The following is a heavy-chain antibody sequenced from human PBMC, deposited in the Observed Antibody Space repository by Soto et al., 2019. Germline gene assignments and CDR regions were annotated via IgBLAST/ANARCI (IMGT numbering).Heavy chain of an antibody. CDR3: AKEIRTLALRGSMWLREDDAFDI. V-gene: IGHV3-23*01. D-gene: IGHD5-12*01. Sequence: EVQLLESGGGLVQPGGSLRLSCAASGFTFSSYAMSWVRQAPGKGLEWVSAISGSGGSTYYADSVKGRFTISRDNSKNTLYLQMNSLRAEDTAVYYCAKEIRTLALRGSMWLREDDAFDIWGQGTMGTVSS. J-gene: IGHJ3*02. CDR1: GFTFSSYA. CDR2: ISGSGGST.